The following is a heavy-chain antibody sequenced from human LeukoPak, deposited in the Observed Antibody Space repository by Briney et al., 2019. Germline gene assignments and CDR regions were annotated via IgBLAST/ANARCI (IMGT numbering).Heavy chain of an antibody. CDR1: GYTFTSYD. Sequence: AASVKVSCKASGYTFTSYDINWVRQATGQGLEWMGWMNPNSGNTGYAQKFQGRVTMTRNTSISTAYMELGSLRSEDTAVYYCASSYDSSGRDAFDIWGQGTMVTVSS. CDR2: MNPNSGNT. CDR3: ASSYDSSGRDAFDI. J-gene: IGHJ3*02. V-gene: IGHV1-8*01. D-gene: IGHD3-22*01.